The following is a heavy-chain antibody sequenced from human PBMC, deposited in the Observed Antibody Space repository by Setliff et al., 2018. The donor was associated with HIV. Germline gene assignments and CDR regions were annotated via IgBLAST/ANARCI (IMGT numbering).Heavy chain of an antibody. V-gene: IGHV3-74*01. J-gene: IGHJ4*02. Sequence: GGSLRLSCAASGFTFSSYWMHWVRQAPGKGLVWVFGMNTDGSSTRYADSVKGRFTISRDNAKNMLYLQMNSLRDGDTALYYCGKGPTGSGSSYVDYWGQGTLVTVSS. CDR1: GFTFSSYW. D-gene: IGHD3-10*01. CDR2: MNTDGSST. CDR3: GKGPTGSGSSYVDY.